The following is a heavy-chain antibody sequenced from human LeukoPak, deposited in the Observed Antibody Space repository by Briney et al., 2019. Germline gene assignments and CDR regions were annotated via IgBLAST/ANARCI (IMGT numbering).Heavy chain of an antibody. J-gene: IGHJ3*02. V-gene: IGHV3-66*01. CDR3: ASERSYYYDLLHHDAFDI. CDR2: IYSGGST. Sequence: GGSLRLSCAASGFTVSSNYMSWVRQAPGKGLEWVSVIYSGGSTYYADSVKGRFTISRDNAKNSLYLQMNSLRAEDTAVYYCASERSYYYDLLHHDAFDIWGQGTMVTVSS. D-gene: IGHD3-22*01. CDR1: GFTVSSNY.